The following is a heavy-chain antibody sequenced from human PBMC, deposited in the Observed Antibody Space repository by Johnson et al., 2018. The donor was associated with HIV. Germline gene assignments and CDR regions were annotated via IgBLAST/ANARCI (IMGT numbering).Heavy chain of an antibody. Sequence: QVQLVESGGGLVKPGGSLRLSCVASGFTFSSYAMHWVRQAPAKGLEWVAVISYDGSDKDYADSVKGRFTISRDSSKNTMSLQMNSLRTEDTAVYYCAKGPYGSGWHEMSNYTFDIWGRGTMVTVSS. CDR2: ISYDGSDK. CDR3: AKGPYGSGWHEMSNYTFDI. CDR1: GFTFSSYA. V-gene: IGHV3-30*04. J-gene: IGHJ3*02. D-gene: IGHD6-19*01.